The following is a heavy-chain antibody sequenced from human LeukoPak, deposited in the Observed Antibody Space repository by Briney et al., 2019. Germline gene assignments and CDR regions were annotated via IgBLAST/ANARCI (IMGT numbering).Heavy chain of an antibody. Sequence: GGSLRLSCAASGFTFSSYSMNWVRQAPGKGLEWVSSISSSSSYIYYADSVKGRFTISRDNAKNSLYLQMNSLRAEDTALYYCAKEGGRYGSGSYYYGMDVWGQGTTVTVS. V-gene: IGHV3-21*04. CDR3: AKEGGRYGSGSYYYGMDV. CDR1: GFTFSSYS. D-gene: IGHD3-10*01. J-gene: IGHJ6*02. CDR2: ISSSSSYI.